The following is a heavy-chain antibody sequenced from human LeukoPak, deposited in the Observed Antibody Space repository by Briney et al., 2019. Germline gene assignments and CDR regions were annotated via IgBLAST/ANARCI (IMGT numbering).Heavy chain of an antibody. CDR3: ARDLFTTGRPSCLDY. D-gene: IGHD4-17*01. CDR1: GFTFSSYA. J-gene: IGHJ4*02. CDR2: ISGSGGST. Sequence: GGSLRLSCAASGFTFSSYAMSWVRQAPGKGLEWVSAISGSGGSTYYADSVKGRFTISRDNAKNSLYLQMNSLRAEDTAVYYCARDLFTTGRPSCLDYWGQGTLVTVSS. V-gene: IGHV3-23*01.